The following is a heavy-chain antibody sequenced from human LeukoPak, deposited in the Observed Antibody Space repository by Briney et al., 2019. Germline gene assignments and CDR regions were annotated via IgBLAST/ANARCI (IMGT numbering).Heavy chain of an antibody. V-gene: IGHV4-34*01. Sequence: SETLSLTCAVYGGSFSGYYWSWIRQPPGKGLEWIGEINHSGSTNYNPSLKSRVTISVDTSKNQFSLRLSSVTAADTAVYYCARPTIALLAFDIWGQGTMVTVSS. CDR2: INHSGST. J-gene: IGHJ3*02. CDR3: ARPTIALLAFDI. CDR1: GGSFSGYY. D-gene: IGHD5-24*01.